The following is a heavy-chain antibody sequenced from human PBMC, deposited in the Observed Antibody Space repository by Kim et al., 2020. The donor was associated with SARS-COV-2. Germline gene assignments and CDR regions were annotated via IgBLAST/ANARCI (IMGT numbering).Heavy chain of an antibody. J-gene: IGHJ6*02. CDR3: ARDRARKVGYIAAAHYYYGMDV. D-gene: IGHD6-13*01. CDR1: GGSISSYY. Sequence: SETLSLTCTVSGGSISSYYWSWIRQPPGKGLEWIGYIYYSGSTNYNPSLKSRVTISVDTSKNQFSLKLSSVTAADTAVYYCARDRARKVGYIAAAHYYYGMDVWGQGTTVTVSS. CDR2: IYYSGST. V-gene: IGHV4-59*01.